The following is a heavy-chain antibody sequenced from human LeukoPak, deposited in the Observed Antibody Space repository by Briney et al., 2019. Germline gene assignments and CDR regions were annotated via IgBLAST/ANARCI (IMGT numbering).Heavy chain of an antibody. CDR2: LTPILGTA. J-gene: IGHJ4*02. Sequence: SVKVSCKVSGGTFSTYEINWVRQAPGQGLEWMGGLTPILGTANYAQKFQGRVKITADESTSTGCMELSSLTSEDTAVYYCARPEVATTYFDFWGQGTLVTVSS. D-gene: IGHD5-12*01. CDR3: ARPEVATTYFDF. CDR1: GGTFSTYE. V-gene: IGHV1-69*13.